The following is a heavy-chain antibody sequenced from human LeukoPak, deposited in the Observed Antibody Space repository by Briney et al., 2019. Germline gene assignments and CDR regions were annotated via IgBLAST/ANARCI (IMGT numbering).Heavy chain of an antibody. D-gene: IGHD3-10*01. CDR1: GGSISSYY. CDR2: IYTSGST. V-gene: IGHV4-4*07. CDR3: ARDRYYGSGNPNWFDP. J-gene: IGHJ5*02. Sequence: YPSETLSLXCTVSGGSISSYYWSWIRLPAGKGLESIGRIYTSGSTNYNPSLKSRVTMSVDTSKNQFSLKLSSVTAADTAVYYCARDRYYGSGNPNWFDPWGQGTLVTVSS.